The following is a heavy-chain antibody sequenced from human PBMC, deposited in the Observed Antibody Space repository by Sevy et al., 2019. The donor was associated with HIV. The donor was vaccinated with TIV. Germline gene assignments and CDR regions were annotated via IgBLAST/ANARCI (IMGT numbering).Heavy chain of an antibody. CDR3: AREANYCSSTSCYISENGPQSQNYYYYYMDV. D-gene: IGHD2-2*02. V-gene: IGHV3-7*01. CDR2: IKQDGSEK. CDR1: GFTFSSYW. Sequence: QLGGSLRLSCAASGFTFSSYWMSWVRQAPGKGLEWVANIKQDGSEKYYVDSVKGRFTISRDNAKNSLYLQMNSLRAEDTAVYYCAREANYCSSTSCYISENGPQSQNYYYYYMDVWGKGTTVTVSS. J-gene: IGHJ6*03.